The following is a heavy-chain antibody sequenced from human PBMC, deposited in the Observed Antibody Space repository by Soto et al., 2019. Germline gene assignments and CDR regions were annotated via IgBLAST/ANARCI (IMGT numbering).Heavy chain of an antibody. V-gene: IGHV3-21*01. CDR1: GFTFSSYS. CDR2: ISTDSTYI. CDR3: VRDRPPVGTYYGMDV. D-gene: IGHD1-1*01. Sequence: EVQLVESGGGLVKPGGSLRLSCAASGFTFSSYSMSWVRQAPGKGLEWVSIISTDSTYIFQPDSVKGRFTISRDNATTALYLQLDSLRAEDTAVDYCVRDRPPVGTYYGMDVWGQGTTVTVSS. J-gene: IGHJ6*02.